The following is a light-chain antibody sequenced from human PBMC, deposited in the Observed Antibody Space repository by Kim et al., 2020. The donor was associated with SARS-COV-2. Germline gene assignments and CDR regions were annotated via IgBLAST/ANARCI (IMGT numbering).Light chain of an antibody. CDR3: QQRDSWPPAVT. CDR2: DAS. Sequence: TGERATLTFRASQRNDTSLAWYQQRPGQAPRLLVYDASNRATGVPDRFSGSGSGTDFTLTISSLEPEDFSTYYCQQRDSWPPAVTFGGGTKVDIK. CDR1: QRNDTS. J-gene: IGKJ4*01. V-gene: IGKV3-11*01.